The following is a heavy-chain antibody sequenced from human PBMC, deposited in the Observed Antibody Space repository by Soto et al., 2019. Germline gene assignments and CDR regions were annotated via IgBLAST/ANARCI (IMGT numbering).Heavy chain of an antibody. CDR3: ARDPGIAAAGTTYYYYGMDV. CDR2: ISAYNGNT. Sequence: ASVKVSCKASGYTFTSYGISWVRQAPGQGLEWMGWISAYNGNTNYAQKLQGRVTMTTDTSTSTVYMELRSLRPDDTAVYYCARDPGIAAAGTTYYYYGMDVWGQGTTVTVSS. D-gene: IGHD6-13*01. V-gene: IGHV1-18*04. J-gene: IGHJ6*02. CDR1: GYTFTSYG.